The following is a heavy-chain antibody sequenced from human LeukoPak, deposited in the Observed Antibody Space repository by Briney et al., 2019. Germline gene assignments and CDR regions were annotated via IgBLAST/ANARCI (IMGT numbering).Heavy chain of an antibody. D-gene: IGHD2-21*01. J-gene: IGHJ5*02. Sequence: ASVKVSCKASGYTFTGYYMHWVRQAPGQGLEWMGWINPNSGGTNYAQKLQGRVTMTRDTSISTAYMELSRLRSDDTAVYYCARARLIAYTRFDPWGQGTLVTVSS. CDR3: ARARLIAYTRFDP. CDR1: GYTFTGYY. V-gene: IGHV1-2*02. CDR2: INPNSGGT.